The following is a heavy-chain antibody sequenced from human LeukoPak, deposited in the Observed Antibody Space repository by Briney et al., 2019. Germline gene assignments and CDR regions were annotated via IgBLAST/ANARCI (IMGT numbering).Heavy chain of an antibody. CDR2: INPSGGST. V-gene: IGHV1-46*01. D-gene: IGHD5-18*01. J-gene: IGHJ4*02. CDR1: GYTFTSYY. Sequence: ASVKVSCKASGYTFTSYYMHWVRQAPGQGLEWMGIINPSGGSTSYAQKFQGRVTLTRDTSTSRVYMELSSLRSEDTAMYYCARDSVNTAMGFDYGGQGPLVTVS. CDR3: ARDSVNTAMGFDY.